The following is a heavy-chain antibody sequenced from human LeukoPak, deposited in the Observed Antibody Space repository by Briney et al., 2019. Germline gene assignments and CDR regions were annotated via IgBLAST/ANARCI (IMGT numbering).Heavy chain of an antibody. D-gene: IGHD1-26*01. V-gene: IGHV4-59*01. CDR1: GGSLSSYY. CDR3: ARDQEYSGSYYRYFDF. Sequence: PSETLSLTCTVSGGSLSSYYWSWIRQPPGKGLEWIGYIYSRGLTRGSTNYNPSLKSRVTLSVDTSKNQFSLKLSSVTADTAVYYCARDQEYSGSYYRYFDFWGQGALVTVSS. J-gene: IGHJ4*02. CDR2: IYSRGLTRGST.